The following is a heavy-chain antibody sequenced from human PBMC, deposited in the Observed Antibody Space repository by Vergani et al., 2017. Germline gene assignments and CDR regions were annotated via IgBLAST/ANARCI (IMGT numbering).Heavy chain of an antibody. V-gene: IGHV4-34*01. J-gene: IGHJ4*02. Sequence: QVQLQQWGSGLFKPSETLSLTCAVYDGSFSGYYWGWIRQPPGKGLEWIGQNNQSGSTNYNPSLKSRVTILLDTSKNQFSLKLTSVTAADTAVYYCARGGEEWRDTGGHTTYNTWGQGTLVTVSS. CDR3: ARGGEEWRDTGGHTTYNT. CDR2: NNQSGST. CDR1: DGSFSGYY. D-gene: IGHD2-8*02.